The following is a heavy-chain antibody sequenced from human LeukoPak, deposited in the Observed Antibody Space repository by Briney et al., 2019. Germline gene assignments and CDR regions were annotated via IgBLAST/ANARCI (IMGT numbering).Heavy chain of an antibody. Sequence: PSETLSLTCTVSDDSLSRYYWSWVRQPAGKGLEWIGRLDTSGNTHYNPSLESRVTMSVDTSRNQFSLRLTSVTAADTAVYYCARGGDCPDYWAQGTLVTVSS. CDR1: DDSLSRYY. V-gene: IGHV4-4*07. J-gene: IGHJ4*02. D-gene: IGHD2-21*02. CDR3: ARGGDCPDY. CDR2: LDTSGNT.